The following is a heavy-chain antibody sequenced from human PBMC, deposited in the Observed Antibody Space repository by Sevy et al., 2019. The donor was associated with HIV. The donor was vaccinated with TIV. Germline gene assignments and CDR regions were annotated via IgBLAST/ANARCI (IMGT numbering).Heavy chain of an antibody. V-gene: IGHV4-59*08. Sequence: SESLSLTCTVSGGSITSLYWKWIRQPPGKGLEWIANIYYNGHINYNPSLKSRVTLSLDTSKNQFSLRLSSVPAADTAMYYCAGENAWGRGYSWGQGTLVTVSS. CDR2: IYYNGHI. J-gene: IGHJ4*02. CDR3: AGENAWGRGYS. D-gene: IGHD1-26*01. CDR1: GGSITSLY.